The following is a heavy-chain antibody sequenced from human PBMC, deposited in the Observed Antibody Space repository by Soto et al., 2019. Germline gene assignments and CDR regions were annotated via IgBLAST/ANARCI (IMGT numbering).Heavy chain of an antibody. CDR3: ARVGCTNGVCPYYFDY. CDR1: GYTFTSYD. CDR2: INPNSGGT. V-gene: IGHV1-2*04. Sequence: GASVKVSCKASGYTFTSYDINWVRQATGQGLEWMGWINPNSGGTNYAQKFQGWVTMTRDTSISTAYMELSRLRSDDTAVYYCARVGCTNGVCPYYFDYWGQGTLVTVSS. J-gene: IGHJ4*02. D-gene: IGHD2-8*01.